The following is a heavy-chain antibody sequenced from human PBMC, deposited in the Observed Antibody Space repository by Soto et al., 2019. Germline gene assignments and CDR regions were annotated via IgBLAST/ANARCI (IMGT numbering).Heavy chain of an antibody. J-gene: IGHJ6*04. D-gene: IGHD3-3*01. CDR2: LSGSLDTA. CDR3: AKDSGFPCFGAVINDFDV. Sequence: PGGSLRLSCAASGFSLSDYAMNWVRQAPGKGLEWVATLSGSLDTAFYADSVKGRFTISRDNSKNTLYLQMNSLRADDTAIYYCAKDSGFPCFGAVINDFDVCCKQTRLPVSS. CDR1: GFSLSDYA. V-gene: IGHV3-23*01.